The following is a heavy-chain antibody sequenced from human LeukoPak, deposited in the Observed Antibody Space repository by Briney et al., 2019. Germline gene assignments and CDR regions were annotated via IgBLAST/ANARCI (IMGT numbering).Heavy chain of an antibody. V-gene: IGHV3-30*03. D-gene: IGHD3-3*01. CDR1: GFTFSSYG. CDR2: ISYDGSNK. Sequence: PGGSLRLSCAASGFTFSSYGMHWVRQAPGKGLEWVAVISYDGSNKYYADSVKGRFTISRDNSKNTLYLQMNSLRPEDTAVYYCTTEEEWLTWGAFDIWGQGTMVTVSS. CDR3: TTEEEWLTWGAFDI. J-gene: IGHJ3*02.